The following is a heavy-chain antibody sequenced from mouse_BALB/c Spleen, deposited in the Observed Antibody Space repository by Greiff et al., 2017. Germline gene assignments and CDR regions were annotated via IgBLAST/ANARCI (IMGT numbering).Heavy chain of an antibody. J-gene: IGHJ4*01. CDR3: ARAYGYGYYYAMDY. V-gene: IGHV2-9*02. CDR1: GFSLTSYG. Sequence: QVHVKQSGPGLVAPSQSLSITCTVSGFSLTSYGVHWVRQPPGKGLEWLGVIWAGGSTNYNSALMSRLSISKDNSKSQVFLKMNSLQTDDTAMYYCARAYGYGYYYAMDYWGQGTSVTVSS. D-gene: IGHD2-2*01. CDR2: IWAGGST.